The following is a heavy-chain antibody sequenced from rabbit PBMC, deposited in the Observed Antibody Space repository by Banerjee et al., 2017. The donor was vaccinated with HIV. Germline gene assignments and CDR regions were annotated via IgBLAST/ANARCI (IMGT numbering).Heavy chain of an antibody. V-gene: IGHV1S40*01. Sequence: QSLEESGGDLLKPGASLTLTCTASGFDFSSSEYMCWVRQAPGKGLEWIACIYGGSSGSTYYATWAKGRFTISKTSSTTVTLQMTSLTAADTATYFCARAQSGAISYGFDLWGPGTLVTDS. CDR2: IYGGSSGST. D-gene: IGHD6-1*01. J-gene: IGHJ4*01. CDR1: GFDFSSSEY. CDR3: ARAQSGAISYGFDL.